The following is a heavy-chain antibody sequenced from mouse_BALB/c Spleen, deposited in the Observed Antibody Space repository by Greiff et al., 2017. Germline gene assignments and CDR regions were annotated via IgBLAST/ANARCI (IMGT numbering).Heavy chain of an antibody. J-gene: IGHJ1*01. D-gene: IGHD1-2*01. Sequence: EVKLVESGPSLVKPSQTLSLTCSVTGDSITSGYWNWIRKFPGNKLEYMGYISYSGSTYYNPSLKSRISITRDTSKNQYYLQLNSVTTEDTDTYYCERPALLRPLWYFDVWGAGTTVTVSS. CDR2: ISYSGST. V-gene: IGHV3-8*02. CDR1: GDSITSGY. CDR3: ERPALLRPLWYFDV.